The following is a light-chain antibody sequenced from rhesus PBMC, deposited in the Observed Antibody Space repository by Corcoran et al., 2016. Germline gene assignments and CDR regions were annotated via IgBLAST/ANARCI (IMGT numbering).Light chain of an antibody. CDR1: QGISRY. J-gene: IGKJ3*01. Sequence: DIQMTQSPSSLSTSVGDSVTITCRASQGISRYLNWFQPKPGKAPQLLIYAATPLQSGVPSRFSGSGSGTDFTLPLSSLQPEDCAAYYSQQSKSYPFTFSPGTKLDIE. CDR2: AAT. V-gene: IGKV1-28*03. CDR3: QQSKSYPFT.